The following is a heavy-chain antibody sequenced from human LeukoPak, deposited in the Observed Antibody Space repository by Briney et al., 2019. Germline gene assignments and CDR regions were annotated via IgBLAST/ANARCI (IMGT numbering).Heavy chain of an antibody. D-gene: IGHD2-2*01. CDR1: GGSISSYY. CDR2: IYYSGST. CDR3: ARDRSCSSTSCYHVY. Sequence: PSETLSLTCTVSGGSISSYYWSWIRQPPGKGLEWIGYIYYSGSTNCNPSLKSRVTISVDTSKNQFSLKLSSVTAADTAVYYCARDRSCSSTSCYHVYWGQGTLVTVSS. J-gene: IGHJ4*02. V-gene: IGHV4-59*01.